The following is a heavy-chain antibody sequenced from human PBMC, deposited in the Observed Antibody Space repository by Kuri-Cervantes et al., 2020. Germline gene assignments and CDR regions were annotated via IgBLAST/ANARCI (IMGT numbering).Heavy chain of an antibody. CDR2: INNNGGTI. CDR3: ARDHSSSWESPIFDY. V-gene: IGHV3-48*03. D-gene: IGHD6-13*01. Sequence: GESLKISCAASGFTFSSYEMTWVRQAPGKGLEWVSGINNNGGTIYYADSVKGRFTISRDNAKSSLYLQMNSLRDEDTAVYYCARDHSSSWESPIFDYWGQGTLVTVSS. J-gene: IGHJ4*02. CDR1: GFTFSSYE.